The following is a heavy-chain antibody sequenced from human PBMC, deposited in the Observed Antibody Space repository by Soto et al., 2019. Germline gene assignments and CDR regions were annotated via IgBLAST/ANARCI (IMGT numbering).Heavy chain of an antibody. D-gene: IGHD2-15*01. CDR3: VRDTASCSGRTCYSSHGMDV. J-gene: IGHJ6*02. Sequence: QVQLVESGGGVVQPGRSLRLSCVASGFTFSNFAIHWVRQAPGKGLEWVAVLSYDGRIKYYADSVKDRFTISRDNSKNTLYLVMSRLRVEDTAVYLSVRDTASCSGRTCYSSHGMDVWGQGTTVTVSS. CDR2: LSYDGRIK. CDR1: GFTFSNFA. V-gene: IGHV3-30*04.